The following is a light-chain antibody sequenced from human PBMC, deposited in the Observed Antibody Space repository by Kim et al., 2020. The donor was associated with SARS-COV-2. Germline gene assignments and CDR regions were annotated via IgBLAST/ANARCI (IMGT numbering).Light chain of an antibody. CDR3: SSYTRSSTNYV. V-gene: IGLV2-14*03. Sequence: IAATGTTTDVVSSNFVSCYQQRPGKAPKLMIYAVSNRPSGVSNRFSGSKSGNTASLTISGLQAEDEADYYCSSYTRSSTNYVFGTGTKVTVL. CDR2: AVS. CDR1: TTDVVSSNF. J-gene: IGLJ1*01.